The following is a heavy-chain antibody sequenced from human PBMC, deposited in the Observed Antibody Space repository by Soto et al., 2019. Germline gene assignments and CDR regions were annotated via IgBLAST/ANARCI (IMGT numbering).Heavy chain of an antibody. V-gene: IGHV3-30*18. CDR3: AKADYDILTGYYIPYYYYGMDV. Sequence: HPGGSLRLSCAASGFTFISYGMHLFRQAPGKGLEWVAVISYDGSNKYYADSVKGRFTISRDNSKNTLYLQMNSLRAEDTAVYYCAKADYDILTGYYIPYYYYGMDVWGQGTTVTVSS. CDR2: ISYDGSNK. CDR1: GFTFISYG. J-gene: IGHJ6*02. D-gene: IGHD3-9*01.